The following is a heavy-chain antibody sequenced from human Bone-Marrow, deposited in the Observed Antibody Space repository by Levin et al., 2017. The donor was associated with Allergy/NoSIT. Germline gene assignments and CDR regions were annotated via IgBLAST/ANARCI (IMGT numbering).Heavy chain of an antibody. J-gene: IGHJ1*01. V-gene: IGHV3-7*01. Sequence: LSLTCAASGFNFSTYWMSWVRQAPGKGLEWVATLMQDGSEKYYVDSVKGRFTISRDNAKNSLYLQMNSLRAEDTAVYYCARPSYYFDSSGYWGAEYFQHWGQGTLVTVSS. CDR1: GFNFSTYW. CDR3: ARPSYYFDSSGYWGAEYFQH. D-gene: IGHD3-22*01. CDR2: LMQDGSEK.